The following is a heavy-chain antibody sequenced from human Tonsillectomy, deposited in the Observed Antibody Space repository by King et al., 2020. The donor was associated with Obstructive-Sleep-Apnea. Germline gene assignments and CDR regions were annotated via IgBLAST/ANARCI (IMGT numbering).Heavy chain of an antibody. CDR3: ARPVDDFSRGWQPFDY. V-gene: IGHV3-48*04. CDR2: ISNSSSTI. D-gene: IGHD6-19*01. CDR1: GFTFSSYS. J-gene: IGHJ4*02. Sequence: VQLVESGGGLVQPGGSLRLSCAASGFTFSSYSMNWVRQAPGKGLEWVSYISNSSSTIYYADSVKGRFTISRDNAKNSLYLQMNSLRAEDTAVYYCARPVDDFSRGWQPFDYWGQGTLVTVSS.